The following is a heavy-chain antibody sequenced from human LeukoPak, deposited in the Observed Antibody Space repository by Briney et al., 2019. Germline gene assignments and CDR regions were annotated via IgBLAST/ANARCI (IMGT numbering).Heavy chain of an antibody. J-gene: IGHJ4*02. D-gene: IGHD5-18*01. Sequence: SETLSLTCAVYGGSFSGYYWSWIRQPPGKGLEWIGYIYYSGSTYYNPSLKSRVTISVDTSKNQFSLKLSSVTAADTAVYYCARARVDTAMAEHFDYWGQGTLVTVSS. CDR3: ARARVDTAMAEHFDY. CDR1: GGSFSGYY. V-gene: IGHV4-34*09. CDR2: IYYSGST.